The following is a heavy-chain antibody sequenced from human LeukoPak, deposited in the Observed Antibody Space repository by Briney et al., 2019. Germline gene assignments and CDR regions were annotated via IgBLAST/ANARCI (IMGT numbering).Heavy chain of an antibody. CDR3: VREARGYHYAYFDY. V-gene: IGHV3-13*01. J-gene: IGHJ4*02. Sequence: GGSLRLSCTASGFTLGGHDMHWVRQTTGGGLEWVAAVSSGHHAFYADSVQGRFAVSRVDGKNSLYLQMNSLRAGDTAVYYCVREARGYHYAYFDYWGQGSLVTVSS. CDR2: VSSGHHA. CDR1: GFTLGGHD. D-gene: IGHD5-18*01.